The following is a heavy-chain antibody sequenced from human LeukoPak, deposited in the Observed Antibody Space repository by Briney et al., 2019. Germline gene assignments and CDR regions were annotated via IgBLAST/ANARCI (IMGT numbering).Heavy chain of an antibody. Sequence: GGSLRLSCAASGFTFSSYAMSWVHQAPGKGLEWVSGISGSGAGTYYADSVQGRFTISRDSSKNTLYLQMNSLRAEDTALYYCAKHGSGWRIDCWGQGTVVTVSS. J-gene: IGHJ4*02. CDR1: GFTFSSYA. D-gene: IGHD6-19*01. CDR3: AKHGSGWRIDC. CDR2: ISGSGAGT. V-gene: IGHV3-23*01.